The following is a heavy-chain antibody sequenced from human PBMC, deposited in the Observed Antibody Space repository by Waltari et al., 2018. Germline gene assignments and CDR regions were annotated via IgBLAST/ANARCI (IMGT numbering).Heavy chain of an antibody. Sequence: VSGREVIGSISYSGSTYYNPSLKRRVTISVDTSKNQFSLKLSSVTATDTAVYYCARHVIIAAAISSYFDYWGQGTLVTVSS. J-gene: IGHJ4*02. CDR3: ARHVIIAAAISSYFDY. V-gene: IGHV4-39*01. CDR2: ISYSGST. D-gene: IGHD6-13*01.